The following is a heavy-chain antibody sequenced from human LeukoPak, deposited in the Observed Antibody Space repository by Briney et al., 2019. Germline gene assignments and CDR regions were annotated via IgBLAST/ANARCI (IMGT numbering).Heavy chain of an antibody. Sequence: PGGSLSLSCAASGCTFSSYGMHWVRQAPGKGLEWLAVISYDGSNKYYADSVKGRFTISRDNSKNTLYLQMNSLRAEDTAVYYCAKERAYYDSSGYYPDYWGQGTLVTVSS. V-gene: IGHV3-30*18. CDR1: GCTFSSYG. D-gene: IGHD3-22*01. CDR2: ISYDGSNK. J-gene: IGHJ4*02. CDR3: AKERAYYDSSGYYPDY.